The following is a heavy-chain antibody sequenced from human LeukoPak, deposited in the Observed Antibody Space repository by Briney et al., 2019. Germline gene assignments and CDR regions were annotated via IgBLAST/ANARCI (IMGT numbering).Heavy chain of an antibody. D-gene: IGHD3-10*01. J-gene: IGHJ3*01. V-gene: IGHV1-24*01. CDR2: FDPEEGET. Sequence: ASVKVSCKVSGHTLTELSMHWVRQTPEKGLEWMGGFDPEEGETIYAHTFQGRVTMTEDTSTDTAYMELSSLRSEDTGVYYCATDVSNRERYSGPDSFDLWGHGTMVTVSS. CDR1: GHTLTELS. CDR3: ATDVSNRERYSGPDSFDL.